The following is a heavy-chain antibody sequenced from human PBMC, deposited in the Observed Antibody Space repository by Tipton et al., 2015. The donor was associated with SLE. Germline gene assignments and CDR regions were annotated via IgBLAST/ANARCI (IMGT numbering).Heavy chain of an antibody. J-gene: IGHJ6*02. CDR3: ARDPYDYVWGYGKGMDV. Sequence: GLVKPSETLSLTCAVYGGSFSGYYWSWIRQPPGKGLEWIGYTYTSGSTNYNPSLKSRVTMSVDTSKNQFSLKLSSVTAADTAVYYCARDPYDYVWGYGKGMDVWGQGTTVTVSS. V-gene: IGHV4-4*09. CDR2: TYTSGST. D-gene: IGHD3-16*01. CDR1: GGSFSGYY.